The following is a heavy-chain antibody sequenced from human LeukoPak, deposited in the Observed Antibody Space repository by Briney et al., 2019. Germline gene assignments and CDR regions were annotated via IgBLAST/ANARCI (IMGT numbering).Heavy chain of an antibody. CDR3: ARHESYYDYAFDT. D-gene: IGHD3-22*01. V-gene: IGHV4-39*01. J-gene: IGHJ3*02. CDR2: IYYSGST. CDR1: GGSISSSSYY. Sequence: KPSETLSLTCTVSGGSISSSSYYWGWIRQPPGKGLEWIGSIYYSGSTYYNPSLKSRVTISVDTSKNQFSLKLSSVTAADTAVYYCARHESYYDYAFDTWGQGTMVTVSS.